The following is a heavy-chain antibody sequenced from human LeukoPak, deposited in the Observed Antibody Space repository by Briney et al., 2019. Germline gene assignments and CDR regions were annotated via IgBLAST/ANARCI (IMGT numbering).Heavy chain of an antibody. D-gene: IGHD6-19*01. CDR1: GFTFSSYA. CDR2: ISGSGGST. Sequence: GGSLRLSCAASGFTFSSYAMSWVRQAPGKGLEWVSTISGSGGSTYYADSVKGRFSISRDNSKNTLYLQMNSLRAEDAAIYYCAKDLEAGGGSYVRVFDCWGEGIVVTVS. V-gene: IGHV3-23*01. J-gene: IGHJ4*02. CDR3: AKDLEAGGGSYVRVFDC.